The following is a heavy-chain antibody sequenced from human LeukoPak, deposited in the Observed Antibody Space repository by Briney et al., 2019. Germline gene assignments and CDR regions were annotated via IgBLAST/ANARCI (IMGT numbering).Heavy chain of an antibody. CDR1: GYAISSGYY. CDR3: ARAYRTDAFDI. J-gene: IGHJ3*02. D-gene: IGHD1-14*01. CDR2: IYHSGST. Sequence: SETLSLTCTVSGYAISSGYYWGWIRQPPGKGLEWIGSIYHSGSTYYNPSLKSRVTISVDTSKNQFSLKLSSVTAADTAVYYCARAYRTDAFDIWGQGTMVTVSS. V-gene: IGHV4-38-2*02.